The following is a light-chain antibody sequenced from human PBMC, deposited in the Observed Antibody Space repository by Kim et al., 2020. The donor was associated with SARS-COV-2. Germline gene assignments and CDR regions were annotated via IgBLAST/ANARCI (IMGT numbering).Light chain of an antibody. CDR2: YDS. Sequence: SYELTQPPSVSVAPGKTGRVSCGGNSIGSKSVHWYQQKSGQAPVLVIYYDSDRPSGIPERFSGSNSGNTATLTISRVEAGDEADYYCQVWDSSSDHRVVFGGGTKVTVL. CDR3: QVWDSSSDHRVV. J-gene: IGLJ2*01. CDR1: SIGSKS. V-gene: IGLV3-21*04.